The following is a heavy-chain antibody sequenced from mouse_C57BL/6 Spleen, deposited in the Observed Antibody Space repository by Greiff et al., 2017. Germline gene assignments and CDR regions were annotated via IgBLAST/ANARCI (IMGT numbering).Heavy chain of an antibody. CDR1: GYTFTDYY. CDR2: INPNNGGT. Sequence: EVQLQQSGPELVKPGASVKISCKASGYTFTDYYMNWVKQSHGKSLEWIGDINPNNGGTSYNQKFKGKATLTVDKSSSTAYMELRSLTSEDSAVYYCAWRWLLPTPGFAYWGQGTLVTVSA. V-gene: IGHV1-26*01. CDR3: AWRWLLPTPGFAY. D-gene: IGHD2-3*01. J-gene: IGHJ3*01.